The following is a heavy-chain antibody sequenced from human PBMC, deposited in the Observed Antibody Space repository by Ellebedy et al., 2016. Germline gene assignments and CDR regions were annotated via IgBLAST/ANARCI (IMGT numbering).Heavy chain of an antibody. Sequence: GSLRLXXTVSGGSVDTYYWTWIRQSPGKGLEWIGYVFYGGSTKYNPSLKSRVTISLDTSKNQFSLKVNSVAAADTAVYFCVRDVSLYSSSPSFDFWGQGILVTVSS. J-gene: IGHJ4*02. CDR2: VFYGGST. CDR3: VRDVSLYSSSPSFDF. D-gene: IGHD6-6*01. V-gene: IGHV4-59*02. CDR1: GGSVDTYY.